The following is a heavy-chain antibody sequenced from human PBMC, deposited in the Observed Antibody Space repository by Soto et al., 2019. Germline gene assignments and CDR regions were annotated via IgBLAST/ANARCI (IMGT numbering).Heavy chain of an antibody. J-gene: IGHJ4*02. CDR1: GFIFSRYE. CDR2: INTRGNII. D-gene: IGHD3-22*01. V-gene: IGHV3-48*03. Sequence: TGGSLRLSCAASGFIFSRYEMNWVRQAPGKGLEWVSYINTRGNIIHYADSVKGRCTISRDNDENSLYLQMNSLRAEDTAVYYCARDIDYYDSSGYQDYWGQGXLVTVYS. CDR3: ARDIDYYDSSGYQDY.